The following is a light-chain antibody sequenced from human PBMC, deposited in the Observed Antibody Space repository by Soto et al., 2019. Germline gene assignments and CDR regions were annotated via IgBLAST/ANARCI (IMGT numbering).Light chain of an antibody. CDR3: QQYHSYSWT. CDR1: QSISTW. CDR2: KAS. Sequence: DIQMTQSPSTLSTSVGDRVTITCRASQSISTWLAWYQQKPGRAPKLLIYKASSLESGVPSRFSGSGSGTEFTLTISSLQPDYFATYYCQQYHSYSWTFGQGTKVEIK. V-gene: IGKV1-5*03. J-gene: IGKJ1*01.